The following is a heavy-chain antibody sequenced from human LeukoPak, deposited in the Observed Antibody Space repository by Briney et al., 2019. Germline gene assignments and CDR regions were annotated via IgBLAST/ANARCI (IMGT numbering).Heavy chain of an antibody. CDR1: GGSISGYY. J-gene: IGHJ4*02. Sequence: SETLSLTCSVSGGSISGYYWSWIRQPAGKGLEWVGRIYTSGSTDYNPSLKSRVTMSVDTSKNQISLNLSSVTAADTVVYYCARYDSSGLDYWGQGTLVTVSS. CDR2: IYTSGST. V-gene: IGHV4-4*07. CDR3: ARYDSSGLDY. D-gene: IGHD3-22*01.